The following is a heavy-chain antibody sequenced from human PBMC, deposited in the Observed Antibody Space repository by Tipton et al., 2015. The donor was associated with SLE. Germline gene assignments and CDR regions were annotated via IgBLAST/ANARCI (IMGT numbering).Heavy chain of an antibody. CDR1: GFTFSSYS. CDR3: AKTLSRGWYRDGFDY. Sequence: SLRLSCAASGFTFSSYSMNWVRQAPGKGLEWVSYISSSSSTIYYADSVKGRFTISRDNSKNTLYLQMNSLRAEDTAVYYCAKTLSRGWYRDGFDYWGQGTLVTVSS. D-gene: IGHD1-1*01. J-gene: IGHJ4*02. CDR2: ISSSSSTI. V-gene: IGHV3-48*01.